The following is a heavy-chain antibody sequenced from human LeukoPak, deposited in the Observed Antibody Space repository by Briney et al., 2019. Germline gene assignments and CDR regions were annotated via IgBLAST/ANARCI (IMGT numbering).Heavy chain of an antibody. CDR2: IYYSGRT. J-gene: IGHJ4*02. Sequence: SQTLSLTCTVSGGSISSGGYYWSWIRQHPGKGLEWIGYIYYSGRTYCNPSLKRRVTISVDTSKNQFSLKLSSVTAADTAVNYCARAYDFWSGYYSFDYWGQGTLVTVSS. CDR3: ARAYDFWSGYYSFDY. V-gene: IGHV4-31*03. D-gene: IGHD3-3*01. CDR1: GGSISSGGYY.